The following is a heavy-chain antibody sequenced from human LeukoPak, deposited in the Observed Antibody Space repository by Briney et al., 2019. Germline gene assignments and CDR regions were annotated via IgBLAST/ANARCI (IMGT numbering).Heavy chain of an antibody. V-gene: IGHV3-23*01. CDR3: ARDHCGGDCYAFDY. D-gene: IGHD2-21*02. CDR2: ISNSDDST. J-gene: IGHJ4*02. Sequence: PGGSLRLSCAASGFPFSSYAMSWVRQAPGKGLEWVSTISNSDDSTYYADSVKGRFTISRDNSKNTLYLQMNSLRAEDTAVYYCARDHCGGDCYAFDYWGQGTLVTVSS. CDR1: GFPFSSYA.